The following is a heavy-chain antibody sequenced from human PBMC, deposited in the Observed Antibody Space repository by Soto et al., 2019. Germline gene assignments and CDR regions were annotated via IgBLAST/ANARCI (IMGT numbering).Heavy chain of an antibody. D-gene: IGHD1-26*01. CDR1: GFIFNSYS. CDR2: INSGSTSV. Sequence: LRLSCVASGFIFNSYSMNWVRQAPGKGLEWISYINSGSTSVLYADSVKGQFSISKDNAKNSLYLQMNSLRAEDTAVYYCASSASPDAYWGQGTLVTVSS. V-gene: IGHV3-48*01. CDR3: ASSASPDAY. J-gene: IGHJ4*02.